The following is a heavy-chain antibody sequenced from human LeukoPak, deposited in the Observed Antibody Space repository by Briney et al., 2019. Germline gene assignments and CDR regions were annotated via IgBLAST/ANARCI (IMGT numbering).Heavy chain of an antibody. Sequence: ASVKVSCKASGGTFSSYAISWVRQAPGQGLEWMGIINPSGGSTSYAQKFQGRVTMTRDTSTSTVYMELSSLRSEDTAVYYCARLEVAVAGTLEEGDYWGQGTLVTVSS. V-gene: IGHV1-46*01. J-gene: IGHJ4*02. D-gene: IGHD6-19*01. CDR1: GGTFSSYA. CDR3: ARLEVAVAGTLEEGDY. CDR2: INPSGGST.